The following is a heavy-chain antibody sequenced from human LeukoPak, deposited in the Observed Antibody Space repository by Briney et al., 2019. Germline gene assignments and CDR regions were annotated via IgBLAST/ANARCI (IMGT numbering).Heavy chain of an antibody. CDR2: IKQDGREI. CDR1: EFTFSSYW. Sequence: GGSLRLSCVASEFTFSSYWMSWVRQAPGRGLEWVANIKQDGREIYYVDSVKGRFTISRDNAKKSLYLQMNSLRAEDTAVYYCARSYSRFDYWGQGTLVTVSP. D-gene: IGHD6-13*01. V-gene: IGHV3-7*01. CDR3: ARSYSRFDY. J-gene: IGHJ4*02.